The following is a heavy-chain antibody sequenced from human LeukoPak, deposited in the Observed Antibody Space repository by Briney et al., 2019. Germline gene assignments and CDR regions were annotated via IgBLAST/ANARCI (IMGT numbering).Heavy chain of an antibody. CDR3: ARVFWAAAKGSGRGRRGDAFDI. Sequence: GGSLRLSCAASGFTFSSYGMHWVRQAPGKGLEWVAVIWYDGSNKYYADSVKGRFTISRDNSKNTLYLQMNSLRAEDTAVYYCARVFWAAAKGSGRGRRGDAFDIWGQGTMVTVSS. CDR2: IWYDGSNK. CDR1: GFTFSSYG. J-gene: IGHJ3*02. D-gene: IGHD3-10*01. V-gene: IGHV3-33*01.